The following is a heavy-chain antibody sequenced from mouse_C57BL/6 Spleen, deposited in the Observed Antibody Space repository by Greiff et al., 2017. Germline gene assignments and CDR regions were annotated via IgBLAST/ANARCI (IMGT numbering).Heavy chain of an antibody. V-gene: IGHV1-82*01. J-gene: IGHJ2*01. CDR2: IYPGDGDT. CDR1: GYAFSSSW. Sequence: VQLQQSGPELVKPGASVKISCKASGYAFSSSWMNWVKQRPGQGLEWIGRIYPGDGDTNYNGKFKGKATLTADKSSSTAYMQLSSLTSEDSAVYFCAKRRDDYYGSSYFDYWGQGTTLTVSS. CDR3: AKRRDDYYGSSYFDY. D-gene: IGHD1-1*01.